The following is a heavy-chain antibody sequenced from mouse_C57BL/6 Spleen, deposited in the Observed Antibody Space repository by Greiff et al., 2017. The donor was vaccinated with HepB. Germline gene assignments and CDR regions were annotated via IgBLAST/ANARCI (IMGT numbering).Heavy chain of an antibody. CDR2: IDPNSGGT. Sequence: QVQLQQSGAELVKPGASVKLSCKASGYTFTSYWMHWVKQRPGRGLEWIGRIDPNSGGTKYNEKFKSKATLTVDKPSSTAYMQRSSLTSEDSAVYYCARRGSYYSNYPYYFDYWGQGTTLTVSS. CDR1: GYTFTSYW. D-gene: IGHD2-5*01. V-gene: IGHV1-72*01. CDR3: ARRGSYYSNYPYYFDY. J-gene: IGHJ2*01.